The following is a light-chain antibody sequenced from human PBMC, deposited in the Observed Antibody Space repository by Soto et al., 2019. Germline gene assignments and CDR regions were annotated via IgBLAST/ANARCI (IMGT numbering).Light chain of an antibody. Sequence: DIQMTQSPSSLSASVGDRVTITCRASQNISTLLNWYQQEPGKAPKLLIYAASSLQGGVPSRFSGSGSGTDFTLTITSLQPEDFASYYCQQSYSTWCTFGQGTKLEIK. CDR1: QNISTL. J-gene: IGKJ2*02. CDR2: AAS. V-gene: IGKV1-39*01. CDR3: QQSYSTWCT.